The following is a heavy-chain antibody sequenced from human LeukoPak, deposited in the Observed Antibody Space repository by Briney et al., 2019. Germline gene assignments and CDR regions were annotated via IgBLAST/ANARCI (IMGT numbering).Heavy chain of an antibody. CDR3: AKSQGVAAPLRGPFDY. J-gene: IGHJ4*02. CDR1: GFTFEDYS. CDR2: ISWNSGTI. Sequence: PGGPLRLSCAASGFTFEDYSMHWVRQAPGKGLEWVSGISWNSGTIGYGESVKGRFTISRDNAKNSLYLQMNSLTADDTALYYCAKSQGVAAPLRGPFDYWGQGTLVTVSS. D-gene: IGHD2-15*01. V-gene: IGHV3-9*01.